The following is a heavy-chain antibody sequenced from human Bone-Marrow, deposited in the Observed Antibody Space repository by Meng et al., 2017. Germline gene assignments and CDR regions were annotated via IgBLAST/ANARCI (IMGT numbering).Heavy chain of an antibody. CDR3: AKQYSSGWYGVLDYFDY. D-gene: IGHD6-19*01. CDR2: ISGSGGST. V-gene: IGHV3-23*01. CDR1: GFTFSDYY. J-gene: IGHJ4*02. Sequence: GGSLRLSCAASGFTFSDYYMSWIRQAPGKGLEWVSAISGSGGSTYYADSVKGRFTISRDNSKNTLYLQMNSLKAEDTAVYYCAKQYSSGWYGVLDYFDYWGQGTLVTVSS.